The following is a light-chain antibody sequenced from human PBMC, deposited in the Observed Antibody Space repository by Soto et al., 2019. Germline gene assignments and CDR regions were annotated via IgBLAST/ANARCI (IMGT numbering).Light chain of an antibody. Sequence: QTVVTQPASMSGSPGQSITISCTGTSSDVGSYDLVSWYQHHPGKAPKLMIYEGSKRPSGVSSRFSGSKSGNTASLTISGLQAEDEADYYCCSYGGSSTFAFRGGTKLTVL. V-gene: IGLV2-23*03. J-gene: IGLJ2*01. CDR2: EGS. CDR3: CSYGGSSTFA. CDR1: SSDVGSYDL.